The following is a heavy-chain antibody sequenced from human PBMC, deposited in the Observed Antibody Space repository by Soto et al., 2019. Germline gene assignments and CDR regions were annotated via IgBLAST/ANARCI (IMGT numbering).Heavy chain of an antibody. V-gene: IGHV3-30-3*01. CDR2: ISYDGSNK. CDR1: GFTCSSYA. CDR3: ARPLWRNDYNWGYFDL. J-gene: IGHJ2*01. Sequence: QVQLVESGGGVVQPGRSLRLSCAASGFTCSSYAMHWVRQAPGKGLEWVAVISYDGSNKYYADSVKGRFTISRDNSKNKLYLQMNSLRAEDTAVYYCARPLWRNDYNWGYFDLWGRGTLVTVSS. D-gene: IGHD4-4*01.